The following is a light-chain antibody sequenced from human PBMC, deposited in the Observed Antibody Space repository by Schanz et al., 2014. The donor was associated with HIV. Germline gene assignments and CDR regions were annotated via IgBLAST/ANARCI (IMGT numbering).Light chain of an antibody. Sequence: QSALTQPPSASGSPGQSVTISCTGTSSDVGYYNDVSWYQQHPDKAPKLLIYEVNRRPSGVPDRFSGSKSGNTASLTVSGLQAEDEADYYCSSYISGNTWVFGGGTKLTVL. CDR1: SSDVGYYND. CDR2: EVN. CDR3: SSYISGNTWV. J-gene: IGLJ3*02. V-gene: IGLV2-8*01.